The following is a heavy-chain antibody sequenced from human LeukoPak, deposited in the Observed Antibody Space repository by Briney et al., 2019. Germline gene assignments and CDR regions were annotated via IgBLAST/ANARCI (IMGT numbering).Heavy chain of an antibody. CDR2: ISWNSGSI. D-gene: IGHD3-10*01. CDR1: GFTFDDYA. Sequence: PGRSLRLSCAASGFTFDDYAMHWVRQAPGKGLEGVSGISWNSGSIGYADSVKGRLTISRDNAKHSLYLQMNSLRAEDTPLYYCAKDSTRYRTMVTLDYWGQGTLVPVSS. J-gene: IGHJ4*02. V-gene: IGHV3-9*01. CDR3: AKDSTRYRTMVTLDY.